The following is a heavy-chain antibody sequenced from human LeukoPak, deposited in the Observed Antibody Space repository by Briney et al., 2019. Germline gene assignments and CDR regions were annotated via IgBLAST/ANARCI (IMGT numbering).Heavy chain of an antibody. CDR2: IYYSGST. J-gene: IGHJ4*02. Sequence: SETLSLTCTVSGGSISSGDYYWSWIRQPPGKGLEWIGYIYYSGSTYYNPSLKSRVTISVDTSKNQFSLKLSSVTAADTAVYYCARFPGSGYSLGYWGQGTLVTVSS. CDR3: ARFPGSGYSLGY. D-gene: IGHD3-3*01. CDR1: GGSISSGDYY. V-gene: IGHV4-30-4*01.